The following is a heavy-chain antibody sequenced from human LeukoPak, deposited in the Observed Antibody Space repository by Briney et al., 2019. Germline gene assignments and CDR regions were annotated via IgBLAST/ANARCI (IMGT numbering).Heavy chain of an antibody. CDR1: GFTFSSYW. Sequence: GGSLRLSCAASGFTFSSYWMHWVRQAPGKGLEWVSSISSSSSYIYYADSVKGRFTISRDNAKKSLYLQMSSLRAEDTAVYYCARVGVFGGSWYFDYWSQGTLVTVSS. CDR2: ISSSSSYI. J-gene: IGHJ4*02. D-gene: IGHD6-13*01. V-gene: IGHV3-21*01. CDR3: ARVGVFGGSWYFDY.